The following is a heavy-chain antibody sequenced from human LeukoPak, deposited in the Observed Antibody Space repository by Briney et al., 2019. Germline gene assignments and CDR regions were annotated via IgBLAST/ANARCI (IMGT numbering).Heavy chain of an antibody. Sequence: SVKVSCKASGGTFSSYAISWVRQAPGLGPEWMGRIIPIFGTANYAQKFQGRVTITTDESTSTAYMELSSLRSEDTAVYYCAREPYGGNPNFDYWGQGTLVTVSS. CDR3: AREPYGGNPNFDY. CDR1: GGTFSSYA. V-gene: IGHV1-69*05. CDR2: IIPIFGTA. J-gene: IGHJ4*02. D-gene: IGHD4-23*01.